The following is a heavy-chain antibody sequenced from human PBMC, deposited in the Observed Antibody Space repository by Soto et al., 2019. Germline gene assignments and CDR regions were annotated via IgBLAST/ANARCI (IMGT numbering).Heavy chain of an antibody. V-gene: IGHV1-2*04. Sequence: ASVKVSCKASGYTFTGYYMHWVRQAPGQGLEWMGWINPNSGGTNYAQKFQGWVTMTRDTSISTAYMELSRLRSDDTAVYYCARDRGTDGYSSSWDAFDIWGQGAMVTVSS. CDR1: GYTFTGYY. J-gene: IGHJ3*02. CDR2: INPNSGGT. CDR3: ARDRGTDGYSSSWDAFDI. D-gene: IGHD6-13*01.